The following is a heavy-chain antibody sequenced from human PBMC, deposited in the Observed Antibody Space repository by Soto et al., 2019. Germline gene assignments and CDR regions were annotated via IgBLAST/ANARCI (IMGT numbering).Heavy chain of an antibody. CDR1: GFSFSSYA. Sequence: QVQLVESGGGVVQPGRSLRLSCAASGFSFSSYALHWVRQAPGKGLEWVAVISYDGSNTYYADSVKGRFAISRDNSKNMLYLQMNSLRAEDTAVYYCARRFLEWLLADYWGQGTLVTVSS. CDR3: ARRFLEWLLADY. V-gene: IGHV3-30*09. J-gene: IGHJ4*02. D-gene: IGHD3-3*01. CDR2: ISYDGSNT.